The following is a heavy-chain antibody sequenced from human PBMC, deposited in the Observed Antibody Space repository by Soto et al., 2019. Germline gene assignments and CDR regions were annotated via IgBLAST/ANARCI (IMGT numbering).Heavy chain of an antibody. CDR1: GGSISSYY. Sequence: PSETLSLTCTVSGGSISSYYWSWIRQPPGKGLEWIGYIYYSGSTKYNPSLKSRVTMSVDTSKNQLSLKLISVTAADTAVYYCARHETGGYYTWWGQGTLVTVSS. CDR2: IYYSGST. J-gene: IGHJ4*02. V-gene: IGHV4-59*08. D-gene: IGHD1-26*01. CDR3: ARHETGGYYTW.